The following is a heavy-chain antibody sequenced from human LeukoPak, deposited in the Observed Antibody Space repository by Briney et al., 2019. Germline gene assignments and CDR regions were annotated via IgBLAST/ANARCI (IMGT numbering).Heavy chain of an antibody. J-gene: IGHJ4*02. CDR1: GXTFNNYA. D-gene: IGHD2-2*02. CDR3: AKDTYRTATDC. Sequence: PGGSLRLSCAASGXTFNNYAMTWVRXAPGKXXXWVSTISGSGADTYYADSVKGRFTVSRDSSKNTLFLRLNSLRAEDTAVYYCAKDTYRTATDCWGQGTLVTVSS. V-gene: IGHV3-23*01. CDR2: ISGSGADT.